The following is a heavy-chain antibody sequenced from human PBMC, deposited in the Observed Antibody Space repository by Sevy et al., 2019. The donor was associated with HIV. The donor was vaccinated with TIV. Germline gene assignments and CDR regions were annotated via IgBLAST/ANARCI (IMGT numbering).Heavy chain of an antibody. J-gene: IGHJ3*02. CDR3: AKDRFDGSGYYPEGAFDI. CDR1: GFTFNNYA. V-gene: IGHV3-23*01. Sequence: GGSLRLSCAASGFTFNNYAMNWVRQAPGKGLEWVSAISGSGFSTYYADSVKGRFTFSRDKSKNPRYLQMNSLRAEDTAVYYCAKDRFDGSGYYPEGAFDIWGQGTMVTVSS. CDR2: ISGSGFST. D-gene: IGHD3-22*01.